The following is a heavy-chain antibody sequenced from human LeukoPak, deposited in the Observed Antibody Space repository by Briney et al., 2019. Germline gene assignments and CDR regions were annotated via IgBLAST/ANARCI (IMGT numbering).Heavy chain of an antibody. CDR3: ARGPGGVDY. Sequence: GGSLRLSCAASGFTFSSYAMSWVRQAPGKGLEWVSAISGSGGSTYYADSVKGRFTISRDNAKNSLYLQMNSLRAEDTAVYYCARGPGGVDYWGQGTLVTVSS. CDR1: GFTFSSYA. V-gene: IGHV3-23*01. J-gene: IGHJ4*02. CDR2: ISGSGGST.